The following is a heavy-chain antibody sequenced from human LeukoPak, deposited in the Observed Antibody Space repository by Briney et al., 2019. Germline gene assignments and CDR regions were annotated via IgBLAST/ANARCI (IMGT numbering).Heavy chain of an antibody. V-gene: IGHV1-18*01. CDR3: AREVRYYGSGSYLTDYYYMDV. CDR1: GGTFSSYA. CDR2: INPNSGGT. D-gene: IGHD3-10*01. Sequence: ASVKVSCKASGGTFSSYAISWVRQAPGQGLEWMGWINPNSGGTNYAQKFQGRVTMTTDTSTSTAYMELRSLRSDDTAVYYCAREVRYYGSGSYLTDYYYMDVWGKGTTVTVSS. J-gene: IGHJ6*03.